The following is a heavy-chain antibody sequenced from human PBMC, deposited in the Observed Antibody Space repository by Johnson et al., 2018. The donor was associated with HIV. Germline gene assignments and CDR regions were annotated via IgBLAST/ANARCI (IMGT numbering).Heavy chain of an antibody. CDR2: ISWNSGSI. CDR1: GYSFDSHA. Sequence: VQLVESGGGLLQPGGSLRLSCAASGYSFDSHAMNWVRQGPGKGLEWVSGISWNSGSIGYAYSVKGRFTISRDNAKKSVYLQMNSLRAEDTAVYYCARKADDFDIWGQGTMITVSS. J-gene: IGHJ3*02. CDR3: ARKADDFDI. V-gene: IGHV3-9*01.